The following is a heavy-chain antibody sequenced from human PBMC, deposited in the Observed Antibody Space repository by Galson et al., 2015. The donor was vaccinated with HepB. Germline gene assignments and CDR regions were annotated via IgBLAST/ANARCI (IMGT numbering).Heavy chain of an antibody. CDR3: VANGYYTLEH. J-gene: IGHJ4*02. CDR2: IYHSGST. D-gene: IGHD3-3*01. V-gene: IGHV4-4*02. CDR1: GFTFSTYS. Sequence: SLRLSCAASGFTFSTYSMNWVRQAPGKGLEWIGEIYHSGSTNYNPSLKSRITISVDKSKNQFSLQLTSVTAADTAVYYCVANGYYTLEHWGQGTPVTVSS.